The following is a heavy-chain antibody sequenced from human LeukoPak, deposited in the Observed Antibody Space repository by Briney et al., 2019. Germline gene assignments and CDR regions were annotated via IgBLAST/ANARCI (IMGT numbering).Heavy chain of an antibody. D-gene: IGHD6-6*01. V-gene: IGHV4-38-2*02. J-gene: IGHJ4*02. CDR1: GYSISSGYY. CDR2: IYHSGST. Sequence: SETLSLTCTVSGYSISSGYYWGWIRQPPGKGLEWIGSIYHSGSTYYNPSLKSRVTISVDTSKNQFSLKLSSVTAADTAVYYCARGLGIAARPDYWGQGTLVTVSS. CDR3: ARGLGIAARPDY.